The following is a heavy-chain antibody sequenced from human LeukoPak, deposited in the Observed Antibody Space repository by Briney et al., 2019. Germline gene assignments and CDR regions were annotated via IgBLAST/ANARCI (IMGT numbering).Heavy chain of an antibody. CDR1: GYTFSTYA. CDR2: INAGNGNT. V-gene: IGHV1-3*01. CDR3: ATRYNYNWGFDY. D-gene: IGHD5-18*01. Sequence: ASVKVSCKASGYTFSTYAMHLVRQAPGQRLEWMGWINAGNGNTKYSQKFQGRVILTSDTSASTAYMELSSLRSEDTAVYYCATRYNYNWGFDYWGQGTLVTVSS. J-gene: IGHJ4*02.